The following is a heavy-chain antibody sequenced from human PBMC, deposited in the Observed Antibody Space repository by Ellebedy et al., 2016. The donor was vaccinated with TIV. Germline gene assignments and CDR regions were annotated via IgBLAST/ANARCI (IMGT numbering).Heavy chain of an antibody. Sequence: GESLKISCAASGFTFSSSWMSWVRQAPGKGLEWVTNIKQDGSEKYYVDSVKGRFTISRDNAKHSLYLEMSSLRVEDTAVYYCARLADLWFGEIFDWGQGTLVTVSS. CDR2: IKQDGSEK. V-gene: IGHV3-7*01. CDR3: ARLADLWFGEIFD. CDR1: GFTFSSSW. D-gene: IGHD3-10*01. J-gene: IGHJ4*02.